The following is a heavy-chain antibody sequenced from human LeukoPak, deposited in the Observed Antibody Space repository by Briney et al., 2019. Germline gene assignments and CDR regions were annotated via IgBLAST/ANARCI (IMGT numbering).Heavy chain of an antibody. V-gene: IGHV4-61*01. CDR2: IFYSGST. CDR3: ARVPLGITHFDY. D-gene: IGHD7-27*01. J-gene: IGHJ4*02. Sequence: PSETLSLTCTVSGGSVSSGSYYWSWIRQPPGRGLEWIGYIFYSGSTNYNPSLKSRVTISVDTTKNQFSLKLGSVTAADTAVYYCARVPLGITHFDYWGQGTLVTVSS. CDR1: GGSVSSGSYY.